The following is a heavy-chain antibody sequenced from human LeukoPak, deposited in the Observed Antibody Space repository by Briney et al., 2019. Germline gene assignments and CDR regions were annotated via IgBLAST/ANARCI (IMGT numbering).Heavy chain of an antibody. V-gene: IGHV3-48*01. CDR1: GFTFSSYS. J-gene: IGHJ4*02. CDR2: ISSSSSTI. Sequence: GGSLRLSCAASGFTFSSYSMNWVRQAPGKGLEWVSYISSSSSTIYYADSVKGRFTISRDNAKNSLYLQMNSLRAEDTAVYYCARVLYGSGSYYIDYWGQGTLVTVSS. D-gene: IGHD3-10*01. CDR3: ARVLYGSGSYYIDY.